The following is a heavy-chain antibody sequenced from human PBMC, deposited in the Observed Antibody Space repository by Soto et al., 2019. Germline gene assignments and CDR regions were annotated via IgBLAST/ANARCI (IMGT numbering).Heavy chain of an antibody. CDR3: GKASSSNGWSPIDY. CDR1: GFTFDDYA. V-gene: IGHV3-9*01. J-gene: IGHJ4*02. CDR2: ISWSTSSI. Sequence: PGGSLRLSCAASGFTFDDYAMHWVRQIPGKGLQWVSGISWSTSSIGYGASLRGRFLISRDNANNSLYLQMNDLRPEDTALYYCGKASSSNGWSPIDYWGQGTMVTVSS. D-gene: IGHD3-3*01.